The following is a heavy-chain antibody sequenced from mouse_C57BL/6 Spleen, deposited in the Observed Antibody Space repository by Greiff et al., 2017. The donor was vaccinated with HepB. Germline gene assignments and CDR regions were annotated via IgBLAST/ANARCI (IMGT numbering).Heavy chain of an antibody. Sequence: VHVKQSVAELVRPGASVKLSCTASGFNIKNTYMHWVKQRPEQGLEWIGRIDPANGNTKYAPKFQGKATITADTSSNTAYLQLSSLTSEDTAIYYCARGSNGGAWFAYWGQGTLVTVSA. V-gene: IGHV14-3*01. CDR3: ARGSNGGAWFAY. D-gene: IGHD2-5*01. CDR1: GFNIKNTY. J-gene: IGHJ3*01. CDR2: IDPANGNT.